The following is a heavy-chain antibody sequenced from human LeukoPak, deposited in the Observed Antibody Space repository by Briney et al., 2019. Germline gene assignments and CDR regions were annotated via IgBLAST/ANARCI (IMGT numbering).Heavy chain of an antibody. CDR3: AKEGSSWSTFDD. V-gene: IGHV3-9*03. D-gene: IGHD6-13*01. CDR1: GFTFNDYA. J-gene: IGHJ4*02. Sequence: LPGGSLRLSCATSGFTFNDYAMYWVRHAPGKGLEWVSGISWNSRSIAYADSVKGRFTISRDNAKNSLYLQMNSLRAEDMASYYCAKEGSSWSTFDDWGQGTLVTVSS. CDR2: ISWNSRSI.